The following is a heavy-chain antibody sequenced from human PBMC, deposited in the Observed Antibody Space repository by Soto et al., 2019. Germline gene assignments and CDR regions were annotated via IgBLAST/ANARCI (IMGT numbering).Heavy chain of an antibody. J-gene: IGHJ4*02. D-gene: IGHD6-13*01. Sequence: EVQLLESGGGLVQPGGSLRLSCAASGFTFSSYAMSWVRQAPGKGVEWVSAISGSGGSTYYADSVKGRFTISRDNSKNTLYLQMNSLRAEDTAVYYCAKDGEEVRGIAAAGTYYFDYWGQGTLVTVSS. CDR3: AKDGEEVRGIAAAGTYYFDY. CDR2: ISGSGGST. CDR1: GFTFSSYA. V-gene: IGHV3-23*01.